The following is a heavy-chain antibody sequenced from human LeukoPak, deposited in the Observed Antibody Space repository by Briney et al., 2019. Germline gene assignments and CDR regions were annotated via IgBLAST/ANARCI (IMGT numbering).Heavy chain of an antibody. V-gene: IGHV3-23*01. J-gene: IGHJ4*02. Sequence: SLRLSFAPSCFLFNKAVMKWVRQAPGKGGGGGTVFSGNGGTTFYADSVKGRFTISRDNSRNTLYLQMNSLRAEDTAVYYCAKAVDTARVTIHHLDYWGQGTLVTVSS. CDR1: CFLFNKAV. CDR3: AKAVDTARVTIHHLDY. D-gene: IGHD5-18*01. CDR2: FSGNGGTT.